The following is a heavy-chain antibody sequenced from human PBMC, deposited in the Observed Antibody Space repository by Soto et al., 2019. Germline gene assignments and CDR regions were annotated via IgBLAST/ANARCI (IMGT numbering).Heavy chain of an antibody. CDR2: IYYSGTT. CDR3: ARDSQIWFDP. V-gene: IGHV4-61*01. Sequence: SETLSLTCAVSGDSVSNDNYYWSWIRQPPGKGLEWIGYIYYSGTTNYNSYLKSRLSLSVDTSKNQFSLKLRSVTAADTAVYYCARDSQIWFDPWGQGALVTVSS. J-gene: IGHJ5*02. CDR1: GDSVSNDNYY.